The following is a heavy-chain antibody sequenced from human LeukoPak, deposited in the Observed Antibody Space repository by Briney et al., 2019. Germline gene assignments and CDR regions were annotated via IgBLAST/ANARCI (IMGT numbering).Heavy chain of an antibody. CDR3: ARLSGGWLQYSFDY. D-gene: IGHD5-24*01. CDR1: GGSISSYY. Sequence: SETLSLTCTVSGGSISSYYWSWIRQPPGKGLEWIGYIYYSGSTNYNPSLKSRVTISVDTSKNQFSLKLSSVTAADTAVYYCARLSGGWLQYSFDYWGQGTLVTVSS. J-gene: IGHJ4*02. V-gene: IGHV4-59*08. CDR2: IYYSGST.